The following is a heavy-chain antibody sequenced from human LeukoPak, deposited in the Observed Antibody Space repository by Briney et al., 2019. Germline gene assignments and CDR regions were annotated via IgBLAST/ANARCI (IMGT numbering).Heavy chain of an antibody. J-gene: IGHJ4*02. V-gene: IGHV3-66*01. CDR3: ARVRGSYYFDY. D-gene: IGHD3-10*01. CDR1: GFTVSSKY. Sequence: GGSLRLSCAASGFTVSSKYISWVRQAPGKGLEWVSVIYSGNNTYYVDSVKGRFTISRDKSKNTLYLQMNSLRAEDTAVYYCARVRGSYYFDYWGQGTLVTVSS. CDR2: IYSGNNT.